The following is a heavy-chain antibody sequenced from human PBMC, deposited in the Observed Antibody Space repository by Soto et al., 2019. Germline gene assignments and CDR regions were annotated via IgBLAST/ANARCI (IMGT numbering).Heavy chain of an antibody. J-gene: IGHJ6*02. CDR2: IYYSGST. CDR3: AREGVIYSSSWDQHYYYYGMDV. D-gene: IGHD6-13*01. V-gene: IGHV4-31*03. CDR1: GGSISSGGYY. Sequence: SETLSLTCTVSGGSISSGGYYWSWIRQHPGKGLEWIGYIYYSGSTYYNPSLKSRVTISVDTSKNQFSLKLSSVTAADTAVYYCAREGVIYSSSWDQHYYYYGMDVWGQGTTVTVSS.